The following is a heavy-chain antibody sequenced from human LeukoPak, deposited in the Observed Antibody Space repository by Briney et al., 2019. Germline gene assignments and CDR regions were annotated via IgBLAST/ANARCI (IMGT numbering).Heavy chain of an antibody. CDR1: EFTFSSNA. J-gene: IGHJ4*02. CDR2: ISYDGSNK. V-gene: IGHV3-30*04. CDR3: ARADWDTAMIDY. D-gene: IGHD5-18*01. Sequence: GRSPRLSCAASEFTFSSNAMHWVRQAPGKGLEWVAVISYDGSNKYYADSVKGRFTISRDDAKNSLYLQMNSLRAEDTAVYYCARADWDTAMIDYWGQGTLVTVSS.